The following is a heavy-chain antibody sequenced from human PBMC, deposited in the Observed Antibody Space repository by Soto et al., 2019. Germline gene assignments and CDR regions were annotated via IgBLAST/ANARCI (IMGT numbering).Heavy chain of an antibody. CDR3: ARDRKVLLRFLEWFDY. D-gene: IGHD3-3*01. CDR1: GVTFSSYW. CDR2: IKQDGSEK. V-gene: IGHV3-7*01. Sequence: GGSLRLSCAASGVTFSSYWMSWVRQAPGKGLEWVANIKQDGSEKYYVDSVKGRFTISRDNAKNSLYLQMNSLRAEDTAVYYCARDRKVLLRFLEWFDYWGQGTLVTVSS. J-gene: IGHJ4*02.